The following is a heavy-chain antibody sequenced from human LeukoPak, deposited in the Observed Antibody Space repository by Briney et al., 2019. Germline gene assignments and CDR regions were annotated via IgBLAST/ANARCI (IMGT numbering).Heavy chain of an antibody. CDR1: GFSFSSFW. CDR3: AREVVATASAFDC. Sequence: GGSLRLSCTASGFSFSSFWMSWVRQAPGKGLEWVANIKDDGSVKNHVDSLKGRFNISRDNARNSLYLQISSLRAEDTAVYYCAREVVATASAFDCWGQGTLVTVSS. J-gene: IGHJ4*02. V-gene: IGHV3-7*03. D-gene: IGHD2-21*01. CDR2: IKDDGSVK.